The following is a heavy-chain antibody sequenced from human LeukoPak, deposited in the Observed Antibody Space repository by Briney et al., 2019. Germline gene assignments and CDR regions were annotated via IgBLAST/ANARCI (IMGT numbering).Heavy chain of an antibody. J-gene: IGHJ4*02. V-gene: IGHV3-48*02. CDR3: ASSGSYRFDY. Sequence: PGGSLRLSCEASDFSFTNAWMSWVRQAPGKGLEWVSHITASGTAMFYADSVKGRFTISRDNAKNSLYLQMNSLRDEDTAVYYCASSGSYRFDYWGQGTLVTVSS. D-gene: IGHD1-26*01. CDR2: ITASGTAM. CDR1: DFSFTNAW.